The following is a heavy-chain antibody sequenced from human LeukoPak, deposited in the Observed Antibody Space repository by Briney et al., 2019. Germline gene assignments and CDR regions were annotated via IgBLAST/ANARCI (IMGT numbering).Heavy chain of an antibody. J-gene: IGHJ4*02. D-gene: IGHD1-26*01. V-gene: IGHV1-18*01. CDR1: GYTFTSYG. Sequence: GASVKVSCKASGYTFTSYGISWVRQAPGQGLEWMGWISAYNGNTNCAQKLQGRVTMTTDTSTSTAYMELRSLRSDDTAVYYCARDARPTGRGSYLDYWGQGTLVTVSS. CDR2: ISAYNGNT. CDR3: ARDARPTGRGSYLDY.